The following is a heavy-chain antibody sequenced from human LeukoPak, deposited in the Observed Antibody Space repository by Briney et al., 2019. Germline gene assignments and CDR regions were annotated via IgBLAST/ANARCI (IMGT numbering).Heavy chain of an antibody. J-gene: IGHJ4*02. V-gene: IGHV3-48*03. CDR1: GFTFSSYE. D-gene: IGHD6-13*01. Sequence: GGSLRLSCAASGFTFSSYEMNWVRQAPGKRLEWVSYINSSGSTIYYADSVKGRFTISRDNAKNSLYLQMNSLRAEDTAVYYCARDKFSSSYYTPDYFDYWGQGTLVTVSS. CDR2: INSSGSTI. CDR3: ARDKFSSSYYTPDYFDY.